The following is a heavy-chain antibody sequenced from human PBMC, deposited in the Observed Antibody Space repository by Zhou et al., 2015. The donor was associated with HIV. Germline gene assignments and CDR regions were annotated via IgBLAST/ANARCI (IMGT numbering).Heavy chain of an antibody. Sequence: QVQLVQSGAEVKKPGSSVKVSCKASGGTFSSYAISWVRQAPGQGLEWMGGIIPIFGTANYAQKFQGRVTITADESTSTAYMELSSLRSEDTAVYYCARDEKRAQAVAGTELTSWGQGTLVTVSS. D-gene: IGHD6-19*01. CDR1: GGTFSSYA. V-gene: IGHV1-69*01. J-gene: IGHJ4*02. CDR3: ARDEKRAQAVAGTELTS. CDR2: IIPIFGTA.